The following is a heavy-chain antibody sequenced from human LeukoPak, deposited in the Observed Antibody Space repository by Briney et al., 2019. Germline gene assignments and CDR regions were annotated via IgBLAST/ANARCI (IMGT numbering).Heavy chain of an antibody. V-gene: IGHV3-48*04. CDR3: ARVRPATHYMNV. Sequence: GGSLRLSCAASGFTFSSYGMTWVRQAPGKGLEWVSYISSSSSTIYYADSVKGRFTISRDNSKTGLYLQMNSLGAEDTAVYYCARVRPATHYMNVWGEGTTVT. CDR2: ISSSSSTI. J-gene: IGHJ6*03. CDR1: GFTFSSYG. D-gene: IGHD2-2*01.